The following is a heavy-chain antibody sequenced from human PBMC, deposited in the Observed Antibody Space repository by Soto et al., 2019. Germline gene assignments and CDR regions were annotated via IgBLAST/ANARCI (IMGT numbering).Heavy chain of an antibody. V-gene: IGHV3-48*02. Sequence: GGSLRLSCAASGFIFGGYSMNWVRQAPGKGLEWISYISSLSSPRYYAESVEGRFIISRDNAKNSLYLQMNSLRDEDTAVYFCVREDILGARSFDYWGQGTRVTAPQ. CDR1: GFIFGGYS. J-gene: IGHJ4*02. D-gene: IGHD1-26*01. CDR2: ISSLSSPR. CDR3: VREDILGARSFDY.